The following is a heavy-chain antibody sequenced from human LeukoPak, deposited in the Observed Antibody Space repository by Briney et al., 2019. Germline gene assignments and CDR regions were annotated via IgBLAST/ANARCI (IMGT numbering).Heavy chain of an antibody. J-gene: IGHJ4*02. CDR3: ARAPSYYDILTGYYSWESFDY. Sequence: PSETLSLTCTVSGGSISSGSYYWSWIRQPAGKGLEWIGRIYTSGSTNYNPSLKSRVTISVDTSKNQFSLKLSSVTAADTAVYYCARAPSYYDILTGYYSWESFDYWGQGTLVTVSS. CDR2: IYTSGST. D-gene: IGHD3-9*01. V-gene: IGHV4-61*02. CDR1: GGSISSGSYY.